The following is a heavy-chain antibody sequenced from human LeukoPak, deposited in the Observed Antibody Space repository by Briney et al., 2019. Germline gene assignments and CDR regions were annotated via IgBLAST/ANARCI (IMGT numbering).Heavy chain of an antibody. CDR1: GFTFSSYS. Sequence: PGGSLRLSCAASGFTFSSYSMNWVRQAPGKGLEGVSYISSSSSTIYYADSVKGRFTISRDNAKNSLYLQMNSLRAEDTAVYYCARGDYDFWSGYFGIRSNWFDPWGQGTLVTVSS. CDR3: ARGDYDFWSGYFGIRSNWFDP. D-gene: IGHD3-3*01. J-gene: IGHJ5*02. V-gene: IGHV3-48*04. CDR2: ISSSSSTI.